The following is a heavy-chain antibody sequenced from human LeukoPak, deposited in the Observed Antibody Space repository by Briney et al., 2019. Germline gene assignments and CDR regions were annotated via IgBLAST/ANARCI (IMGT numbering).Heavy chain of an antibody. CDR1: GYTFTGYY. J-gene: IGHJ6*02. D-gene: IGHD1-14*01. Sequence: ASVKVSCKASGYTFTGYYMHWVRQAPGQGLEWMGWINPNSGGTNYAQKFQGRVTMTRDTSTSTAYMELSRLRSDDTAVYYCARDTSITYYYYGMDVWGQGTTVTVSS. V-gene: IGHV1-2*02. CDR2: INPNSGGT. CDR3: ARDTSITYYYYGMDV.